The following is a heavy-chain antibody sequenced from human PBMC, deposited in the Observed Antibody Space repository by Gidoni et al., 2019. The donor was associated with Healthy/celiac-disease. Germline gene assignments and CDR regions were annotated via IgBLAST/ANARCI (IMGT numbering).Heavy chain of an antibody. CDR3: AKSTLSSGWYGAFDI. Sequence: QVQLVESGGGVVQPGRSLRLSCAASGFTFSSYGMHWVRQAPGKGLEWVAVISYDGSNKYYADSVKGRFTISRDNSKNTLYLQMNSLRAEDTAVYYCAKSTLSSGWYGAFDIWGQGTMVTVSS. V-gene: IGHV3-30*18. CDR2: ISYDGSNK. CDR1: GFTFSSYG. J-gene: IGHJ3*02. D-gene: IGHD6-19*01.